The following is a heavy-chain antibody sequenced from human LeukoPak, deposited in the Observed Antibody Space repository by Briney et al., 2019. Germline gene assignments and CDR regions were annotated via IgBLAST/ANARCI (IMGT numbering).Heavy chain of an antibody. V-gene: IGHV1-2*02. Sequence: TVKLSCKVSGYTLTGYYVHCVPQAPRQALEDMGWINPNSGCTNYAQKVQGRVTMTRDTSISTAYMELSRLRSDDTAVYYCAGGPYYYDSSGTRNDAFAIWGQGTMVTVSS. J-gene: IGHJ3*02. CDR3: AGGPYYYDSSGTRNDAFAI. CDR2: INPNSGCT. D-gene: IGHD3-22*01. CDR1: GYTLTGYY.